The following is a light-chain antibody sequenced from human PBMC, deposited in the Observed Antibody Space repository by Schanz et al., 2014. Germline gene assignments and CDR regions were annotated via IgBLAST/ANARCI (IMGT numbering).Light chain of an antibody. CDR3: QQYGRSPRT. J-gene: IGKJ1*01. CDR2: GVS. CDR1: QSVGTY. V-gene: IGKV3-20*01. Sequence: EIVLTQSPATLSLSPGERATLSCRVSQSVGTYLAWYQQKPGQAPRLLIYGVSSRATGIPDRFSGSGSGTDFTLTISRLEPEDFAVYYCQQYGRSPRTFGQGTKVEIK.